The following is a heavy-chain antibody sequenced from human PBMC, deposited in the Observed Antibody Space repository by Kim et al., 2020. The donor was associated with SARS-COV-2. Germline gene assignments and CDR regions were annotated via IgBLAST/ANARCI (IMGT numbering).Heavy chain of an antibody. CDR2: IYYSGST. D-gene: IGHD3-9*01. CDR1: GGSVSSGSYY. V-gene: IGHV4-61*01. Sequence: SETLSLTCTVSGGSVSSGSYYWSWIRQPPGKGLEWIGYIYYSGSTNYNPSLKSRVTISVDTSKNQFSLKLSSVTAADTAVYYCARDLINYDILTGQYYYYGMDVWGQGTTVTVSS. J-gene: IGHJ6*01. CDR3: ARDLINYDILTGQYYYYGMDV.